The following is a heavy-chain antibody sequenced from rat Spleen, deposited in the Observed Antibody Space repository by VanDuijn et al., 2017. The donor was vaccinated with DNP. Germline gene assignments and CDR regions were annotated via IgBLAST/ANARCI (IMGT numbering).Heavy chain of an antibody. CDR3: ARGVDYGGSNWFAY. D-gene: IGHD1-11*01. J-gene: IGHJ3*01. CDR1: GFIFSNYW. Sequence: EVQLVESGGGLVQPGRSLILSCTASGFIFSNYWMTWIRQAPGKGLEWVASISNTGGNTYYPDSVKGRFTISRDNSRNTLYLQMNSLRSEDTATYYCARGVDYGGSNWFAYWGQGTLVTVSS. CDR2: ISNTGGNT. V-gene: IGHV5-31*01.